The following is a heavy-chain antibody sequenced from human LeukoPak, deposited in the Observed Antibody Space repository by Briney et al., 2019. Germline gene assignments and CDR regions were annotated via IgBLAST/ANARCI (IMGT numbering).Heavy chain of an antibody. D-gene: IGHD6-19*01. J-gene: IGHJ4*02. Sequence: GGSLRLSCAASGFTFNSYEMNWVRQAPGKGLEWVSYISSSGSTIYFADSVKGRFTISRDNAKNSLYLQMNSLRAEDTAVYYCARLAVAGYFDYWGQGTLVTVSS. CDR1: GFTFNSYE. CDR2: ISSSGSTI. V-gene: IGHV3-48*03. CDR3: ARLAVAGYFDY.